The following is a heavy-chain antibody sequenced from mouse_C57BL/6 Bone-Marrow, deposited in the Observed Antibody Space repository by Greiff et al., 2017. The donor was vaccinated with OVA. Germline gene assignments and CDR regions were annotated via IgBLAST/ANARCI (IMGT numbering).Heavy chain of an antibody. CDR3: AQTAQATDYAMDY. CDR2: IYPYNGVS. CDR1: GYSFTGYY. J-gene: IGHJ4*01. Sequence: VQLKQSGPELVKPGASVKISCKASGYSFTGYYMHWVKQSHGNILDWIGYIYPYNGVSSYNQKFKGKATLTVDKSSSTAYMELRSLTSEDSAVYYCAQTAQATDYAMDYWGQGTSVTVSS. D-gene: IGHD3-2*02. V-gene: IGHV1-31*01.